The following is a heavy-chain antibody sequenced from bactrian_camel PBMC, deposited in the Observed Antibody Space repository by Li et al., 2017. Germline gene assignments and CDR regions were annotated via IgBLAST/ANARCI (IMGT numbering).Heavy chain of an antibody. CDR2: FDRDGST. Sequence: HVQLVESGGGSVQAGGSLRLSCAASGYDFSRYSMGWFRSAPGKPREEVACFDRDGSTSVASSVKDRFTISRDNAKNTLYLQMNNLKPDDTATYYCAAVYSTCDFWDHRATKWGQGTQVTVS. D-gene: IGHD3*01. CDR1: GYDFSRYS. J-gene: IGHJ4*01. CDR3: AAVYSTCDFWDHRATK. V-gene: IGHV3S53*01.